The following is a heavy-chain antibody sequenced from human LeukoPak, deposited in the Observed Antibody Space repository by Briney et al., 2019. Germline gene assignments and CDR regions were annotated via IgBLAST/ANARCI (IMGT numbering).Heavy chain of an antibody. Sequence: GGSLRLSCAASGFTFSSYAMSWVRQAPGKGLEWVSAISGSGGSTYYADSVKGRFTISRDNSKNTLYLQMNSLRAEDTAVYYCAKFLIAVAGPEMHAHYYYYGMDVWGQGTTVTVSS. V-gene: IGHV3-23*01. J-gene: IGHJ6*02. CDR3: AKFLIAVAGPEMHAHYYYYGMDV. D-gene: IGHD6-19*01. CDR2: ISGSGGST. CDR1: GFTFSSYA.